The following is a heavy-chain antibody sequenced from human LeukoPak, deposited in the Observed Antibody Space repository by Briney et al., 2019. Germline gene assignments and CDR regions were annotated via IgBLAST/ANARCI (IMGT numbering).Heavy chain of an antibody. CDR2: INPNSGGT. Sequence: ASVTLSFKSSGYTFTGYYMHWVRQAPGQGLEWMGWINPNSGGTNYAQTFQGRVTMTRDTSISTAYMELRRLRSDDTAVYYCARVDCSSTSCHRDNWFDPWGQGTLVTVSS. D-gene: IGHD2-2*01. J-gene: IGHJ5*02. CDR3: ARVDCSSTSCHRDNWFDP. CDR1: GYTFTGYY. V-gene: IGHV1-2*02.